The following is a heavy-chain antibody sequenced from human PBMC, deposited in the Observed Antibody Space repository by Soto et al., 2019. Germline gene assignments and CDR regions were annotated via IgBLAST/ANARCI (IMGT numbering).Heavy chain of an antibody. D-gene: IGHD6-19*01. Sequence: SETLSLTWAVEGGSFSGYYWSWLRQTPGKGLEWIGAIDHSDNTNYNPSLKSRVTISVDTSKNQFSQKLRSVTAADTAVYYCARLIAVASTGLYYFESWGQGTLVTVSS. CDR1: GGSFSGYY. V-gene: IGHV4-34*01. CDR3: ARLIAVASTGLYYFES. CDR2: IDHSDNT. J-gene: IGHJ4*02.